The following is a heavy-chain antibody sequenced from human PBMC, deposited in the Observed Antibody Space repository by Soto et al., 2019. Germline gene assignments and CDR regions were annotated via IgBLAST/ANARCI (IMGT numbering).Heavy chain of an antibody. J-gene: IGHJ4*02. D-gene: IGHD6-13*01. Sequence: GGSLRLSCTASGFTFSSHAMTWVRQAPGKGLEWVSGLSDSGGSIYYADSVKGRFTIYRDNSMNTLYLQMKTLRAEDTSVYYCAKVSSSWYAGFFDLWGQGTLVTVSS. CDR2: LSDSGGSI. CDR3: AKVSSSWYAGFFDL. CDR1: GFTFSSHA. V-gene: IGHV3-23*01.